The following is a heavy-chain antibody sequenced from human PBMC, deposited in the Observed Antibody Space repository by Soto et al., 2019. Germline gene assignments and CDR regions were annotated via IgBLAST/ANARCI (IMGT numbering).Heavy chain of an antibody. CDR1: GGTSTRYA. Sequence: QERLVQSGAEVRKPGSSVKVSCKVTGGTSTRYAITWVRQAPGQGLEWMGGIVPMFGTSKYAQKFQGRVTITADTSTNIAYMELRSLRSEDTALYYCNRGSEYDFWSGYLWGQGTLVSVSS. J-gene: IGHJ4*02. CDR3: NRGSEYDFWSGYL. V-gene: IGHV1-69*06. CDR2: IVPMFGTS. D-gene: IGHD3-3*01.